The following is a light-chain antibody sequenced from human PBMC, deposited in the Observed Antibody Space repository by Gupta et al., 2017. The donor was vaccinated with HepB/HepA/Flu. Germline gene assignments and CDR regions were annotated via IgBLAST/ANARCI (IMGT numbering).Light chain of an antibody. Sequence: EIVLTQSPGPLPLYPGERATLSCRASQSVSSTYLAWYQQRPCQAPRLLIYGASSRATGIPDRFSGSGSGTDFTLTISRLDPEDFAVYYCQHYGSSSFTFGGGTKVEIK. J-gene: IGKJ4*01. CDR1: QSVSSTY. V-gene: IGKV3-20*01. CDR3: QHYGSSSFT. CDR2: GAS.